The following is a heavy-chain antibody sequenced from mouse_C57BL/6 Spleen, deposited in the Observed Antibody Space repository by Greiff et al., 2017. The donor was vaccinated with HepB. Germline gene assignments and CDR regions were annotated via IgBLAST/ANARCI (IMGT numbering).Heavy chain of an antibody. Sequence: EVMLVESGGGLVQPKGSLKLSCAASGFSFNTYAMNWVRQAPGKGLEWVARIRSKSNNYATYYADSVKDRFTISRDDSESMLYLQMNNLKTEDTAMYYCVRLWRAMDYWGQGTSVTVSS. J-gene: IGHJ4*01. V-gene: IGHV10-1*01. CDR2: IRSKSNNYAT. CDR3: VRLWRAMDY. D-gene: IGHD6-1*01. CDR1: GFSFNTYA.